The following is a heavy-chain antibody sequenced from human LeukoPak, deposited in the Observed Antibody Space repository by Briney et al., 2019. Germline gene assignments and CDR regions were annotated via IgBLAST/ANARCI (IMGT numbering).Heavy chain of an antibody. J-gene: IGHJ4*02. Sequence: GASVKVSCKVSGYTLTELSMHWVRQAPGKGLEWMGGFDPEDGETIYAQKFQGRVTMTEDTSTDTAYMELSSLRSEDTAVYYCATVATTPYYCDYWGQGTLVTVSS. CDR2: FDPEDGET. V-gene: IGHV1-24*01. D-gene: IGHD5-12*01. CDR3: ATVATTPYYCDY. CDR1: GYTLTELS.